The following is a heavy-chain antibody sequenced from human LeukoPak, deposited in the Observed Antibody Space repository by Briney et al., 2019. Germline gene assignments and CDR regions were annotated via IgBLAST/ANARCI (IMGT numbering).Heavy chain of an antibody. V-gene: IGHV1-2*02. Sequence: ASVKASCKASGYTFTGYYMHWVRQAPGPGLEWMGWINPNSGGTNYAQKFQGRVTMTRDTSITTAYMELNSLTSDDTAVYFCARSAEHCNNGVCFTDYYMDVWGKGTTVTVSS. J-gene: IGHJ6*03. D-gene: IGHD2-8*01. CDR1: GYTFTGYY. CDR2: INPNSGGT. CDR3: ARSAEHCNNGVCFTDYYMDV.